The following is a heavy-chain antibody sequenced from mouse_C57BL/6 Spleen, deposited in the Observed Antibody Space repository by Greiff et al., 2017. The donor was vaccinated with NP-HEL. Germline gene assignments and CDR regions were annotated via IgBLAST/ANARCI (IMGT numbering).Heavy chain of an antibody. CDR3: ARRGYDEAWFAY. D-gene: IGHD2-2*01. V-gene: IGHV1-81*01. J-gene: IGHJ3*01. Sequence: VQLKQSGAELARPGASVKLSCKASGYTFTSYGISWVKQRTGQGLEWIGEIYPRSGNTYYNEKFKGKATLTADKSSSTAYMELRSLTSEDSAVYFCARRGYDEAWFAYWGQGTLVTVSA. CDR1: GYTFTSYG. CDR2: IYPRSGNT.